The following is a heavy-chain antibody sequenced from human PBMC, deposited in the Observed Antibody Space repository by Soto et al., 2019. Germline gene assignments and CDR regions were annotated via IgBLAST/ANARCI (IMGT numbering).Heavy chain of an antibody. J-gene: IGHJ4*02. CDR2: INPNSGGT. CDR1: GYTFTGYY. D-gene: IGHD2-2*02. V-gene: IGHV1-2*04. Sequence: ASVKVSCKASGYTFTGYYMHWVRQAPGQGLEWMGWINPNSGGTNYAQKFQGWVTMTRDTPISTAYMELSRLRSDDTAVYYCARDPGYCSSTSCYTYFDYWGQGTLVTVSS. CDR3: ARDPGYCSSTSCYTYFDY.